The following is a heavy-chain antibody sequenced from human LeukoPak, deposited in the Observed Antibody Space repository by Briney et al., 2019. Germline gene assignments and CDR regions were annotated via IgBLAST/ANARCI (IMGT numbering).Heavy chain of an antibody. CDR3: ARGHEGYCSSTSCYSLDY. Sequence: PGGSLRLSCAASGFTFSSYAMSWVRQAPGKGLEWVSAISGSGGSTYYADSVKGRFTISRDNSKNTLYLQMNSLRAEDTAVYYCARGHEGYCSSTSCYSLDYWGQGTLVTVSS. CDR2: ISGSGGST. V-gene: IGHV3-23*01. CDR1: GFTFSSYA. J-gene: IGHJ4*02. D-gene: IGHD2-2*01.